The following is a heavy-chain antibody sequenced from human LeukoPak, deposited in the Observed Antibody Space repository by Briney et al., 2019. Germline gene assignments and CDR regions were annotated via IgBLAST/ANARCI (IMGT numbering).Heavy chain of an antibody. V-gene: IGHV1-2*02. D-gene: IGHD3-10*01. CDR1: GYTLTGYY. CDR2: INPNSGGT. CDR3: ARLPTMVRGAPTDY. J-gene: IGHJ4*02. Sequence: GASVKVSCKASGYTLTGYYMHWVRQAPGQGLEWMGWINPNSGGTNYAQKFQGRVTVTRDTSISTAYMELSRLRCDDTAVYYCARLPTMVRGAPTDYWGQGTLVTVSS.